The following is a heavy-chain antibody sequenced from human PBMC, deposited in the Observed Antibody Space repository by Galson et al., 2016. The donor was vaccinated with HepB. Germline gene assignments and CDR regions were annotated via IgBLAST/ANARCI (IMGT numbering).Heavy chain of an antibody. CDR2: INGGGSLT. CDR1: GFTLSNYA. Sequence: SLRLSCAASGFTLSNYAMSWVRQAPGKGLEFVSGINGGGSLTYTPYSVKGRFTISRDNVKDTVHLQMNNLRAADTAVYYRTSISCFEGWYFDLWGRGTLVTVSS. CDR3: TSISCFEGWYFDL. V-gene: IGHV3-23*01. J-gene: IGHJ2*01. D-gene: IGHD2-2*01.